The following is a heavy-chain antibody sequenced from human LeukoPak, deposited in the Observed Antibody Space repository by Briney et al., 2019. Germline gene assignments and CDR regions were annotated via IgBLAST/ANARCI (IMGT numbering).Heavy chain of an antibody. CDR1: GFTFSSYS. D-gene: IGHD6-13*01. J-gene: IGHJ3*02. CDR3: ARGQLSHDAFDI. CDR2: ISSSSSYI. V-gene: IGHV3-21*01. Sequence: GGSLRLSCAASGFTFSSYSMNWVRQAPGKGLEGVSSISSSSSYIYYADSVKGRFTISRDNAKNSLYLQMNSLRAEDTAVYYCARGQLSHDAFDIWGQGTMVTVSS.